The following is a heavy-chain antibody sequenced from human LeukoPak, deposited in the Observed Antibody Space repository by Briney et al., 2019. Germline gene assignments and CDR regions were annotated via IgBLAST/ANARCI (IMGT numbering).Heavy chain of an antibody. CDR3: ARADPVAGTVVDY. Sequence: PSETLSLTCTVSGGSISSYYWSXIRQPPGKGLXXIGYIDXXGXXNYXPSLKSRVTISVDTSKNQFSLKLNSVTAADTAVYYCARADPVAGTVVDYWGQGTLVTVSS. D-gene: IGHD6-19*01. CDR2: IDXXGXX. CDR1: GGSISSYY. V-gene: IGHV4-59*01. J-gene: IGHJ4*02.